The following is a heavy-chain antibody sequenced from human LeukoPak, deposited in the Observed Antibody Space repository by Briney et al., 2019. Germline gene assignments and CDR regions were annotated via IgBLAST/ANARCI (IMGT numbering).Heavy chain of an antibody. J-gene: IGHJ4*02. V-gene: IGHV4-34*01. CDR1: GGSFSGYY. CDR3: ARARHDDYVWGSNRHGRKVDY. CDR2: INHSGST. D-gene: IGHD3-16*01. Sequence: SETLSLTCAVYGGSFSGYYWSWIRQPPGKGLEWIGEINHSGSTNYNPSLKSRVTISVDTSKNQFSLKLSSVTAADTAVYYCARARHDDYVWGSNRHGRKVDYWGQGTLVTVSS.